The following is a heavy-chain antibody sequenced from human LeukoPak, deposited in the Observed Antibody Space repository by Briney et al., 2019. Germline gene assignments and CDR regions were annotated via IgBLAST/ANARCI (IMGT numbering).Heavy chain of an antibody. V-gene: IGHV1-69*13. Sequence: SVKVSCKASGGTFSSYAISWVRQAPGQGLEWMGGIIPIFGTANYAQKFQGRVTITADESTSTAYMGLSSLRSEDTAVYYCARDRATTVTTREFDYWGQGTLVTVSS. CDR2: IIPIFGTA. D-gene: IGHD4-11*01. J-gene: IGHJ4*02. CDR1: GGTFSSYA. CDR3: ARDRATTVTTREFDY.